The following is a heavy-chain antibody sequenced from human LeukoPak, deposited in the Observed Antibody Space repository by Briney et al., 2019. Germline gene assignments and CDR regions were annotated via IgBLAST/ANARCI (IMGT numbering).Heavy chain of an antibody. CDR3: AKDLRVH. CDR1: GFTISSYD. CDR2: ITDNGVST. D-gene: IGHD3-10*01. J-gene: IGHJ4*02. Sequence: GGSLRLSCAASGFTISSYDMSWVRQAPGKGLEWVSSITDNGVSTYYADSVKGRFTISRDNSKTMLYLQMNSLRAEDTALYYCAKDLRVHWGQGTLVTVSS. V-gene: IGHV3-23*01.